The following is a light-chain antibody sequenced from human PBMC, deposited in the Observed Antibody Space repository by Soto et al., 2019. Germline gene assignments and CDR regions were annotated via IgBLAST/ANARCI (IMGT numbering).Light chain of an antibody. V-gene: IGLV4-69*01. CDR3: QTWDTGIVV. CDR1: SGHNSYA. Sequence: QPVLTQSPSGSASLGASVKFTCTLSSGHNSYAIAWHQQQPEKGPRYLMKLNSDGSHSKGDGIPDRFSGSSSGAERYLTISSLQSEDEADYYCQTWDTGIVVFGGRTKLTVL. J-gene: IGLJ2*01. CDR2: LNSDGSH.